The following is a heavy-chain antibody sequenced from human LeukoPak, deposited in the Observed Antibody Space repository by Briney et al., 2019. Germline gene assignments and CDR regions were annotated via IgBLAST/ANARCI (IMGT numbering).Heavy chain of an antibody. Sequence: SETLSLTCTVSGGSISIGSNYWSWIRQPAGKGLEWIGRLYTSGSTNYNPSLNGRVTISVDTSMNQFSLKVNSVTAADTAVYYCARERNTWFDSWGQGILVTVSS. V-gene: IGHV4-61*02. CDR2: LYTSGST. CDR3: ARERNTWFDS. D-gene: IGHD2/OR15-2a*01. CDR1: GGSISIGSNY. J-gene: IGHJ5*01.